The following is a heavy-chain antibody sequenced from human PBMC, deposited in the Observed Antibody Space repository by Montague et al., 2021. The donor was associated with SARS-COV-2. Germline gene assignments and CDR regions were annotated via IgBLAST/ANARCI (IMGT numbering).Heavy chain of an antibody. CDR2: ISDRGNT. V-gene: IGHV4-59*11. CDR3: ARGKPDYDFWPGYGMDV. CDR1: GDSISNHY. Sequence: SETLSLTCSVSGDSISNHYWSWIRQPPGKGLEWIGYISDRGNTKYNTSLKSPVTISADTPKNQFSLKLSSVTAADTAVYYCARGKPDYDFWPGYGMDVWGQGTTVTVSS. J-gene: IGHJ6*02. D-gene: IGHD3-3*01.